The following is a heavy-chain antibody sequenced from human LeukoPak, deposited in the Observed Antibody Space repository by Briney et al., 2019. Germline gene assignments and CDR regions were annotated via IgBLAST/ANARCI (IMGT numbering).Heavy chain of an antibody. Sequence: GGSLRLSCAASGFTFSSYSMNWVRQAPGKGLEWVSSISSSSSYIYYADSVKGRFTISRDNSKNTLYLQMNSLRAEDTAVYYCAKERELGLYYFDYWGQGTLVTVSS. CDR3: AKERELGLYYFDY. V-gene: IGHV3-21*01. CDR1: GFTFSSYS. J-gene: IGHJ4*02. CDR2: ISSSSSYI. D-gene: IGHD7-27*01.